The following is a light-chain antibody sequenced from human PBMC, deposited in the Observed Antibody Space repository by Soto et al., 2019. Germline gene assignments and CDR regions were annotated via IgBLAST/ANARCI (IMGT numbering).Light chain of an antibody. CDR2: GNS. CDR3: QSYDSSLSGWV. J-gene: IGLJ3*02. Sequence: QSALTQPPSVSGAPGQRVTISCTGNSSNIGAGYDVHWYQQLPGTAPKLLIYGNSNRPSGVPDRLSGSKSGTSASLAITGLQAEDEADYYCQSYDSSLSGWVFGGGTKLTVL. V-gene: IGLV1-40*01. CDR1: SSNIGAGYD.